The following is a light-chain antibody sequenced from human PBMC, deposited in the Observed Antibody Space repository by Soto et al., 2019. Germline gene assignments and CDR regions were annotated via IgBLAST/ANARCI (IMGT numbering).Light chain of an antibody. CDR3: QSYDSSLSALV. J-gene: IGLJ2*01. CDR1: SSNIGAGYD. V-gene: IGLV1-40*01. CDR2: GNS. Sequence: VLTQPPSVSGAPGQRVTISCTGSSSNIGAGYDVHWYQQLPGTAPKLLIYGNSNRPSGVPDRFSGSKSGTSASLAITGLQAEDEADYYCQSYDSSLSALVFGGGTKLTVL.